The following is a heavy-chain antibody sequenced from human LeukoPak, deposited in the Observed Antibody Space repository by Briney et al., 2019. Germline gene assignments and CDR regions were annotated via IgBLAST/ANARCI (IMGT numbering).Heavy chain of an antibody. CDR3: ATGLGYCSSTSCSY. D-gene: IGHD2-2*01. J-gene: IGHJ4*02. Sequence: APVKVSCKASGYTFTGYYMHWVRQAPGQGLEWMGWINPNSGGTNYAQKFQGRVTMTRDTSISTAYMELSRLRSDDTAVYYCATGLGYCSSTSCSYWGQGTLVTVSS. CDR2: INPNSGGT. V-gene: IGHV1-2*02. CDR1: GYTFTGYY.